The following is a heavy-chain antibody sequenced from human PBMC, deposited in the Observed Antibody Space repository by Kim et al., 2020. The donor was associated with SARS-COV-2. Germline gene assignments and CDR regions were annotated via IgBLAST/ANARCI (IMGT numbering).Heavy chain of an antibody. V-gene: IGHV3-23*01. J-gene: IGHJ4*02. D-gene: IGHD3-3*01. CDR1: GFTFSSNA. Sequence: GGSLRLSCEASGFTFSSNAMSWVRQAPGKGLEWVSTINGSGDSTYSADSVKGRFTISRENTKNTLYLQMNSLRAEDTDVYYCAKEYQDLTIFGVVRSRGFDYWGQGTLVTVSS. CDR3: AKEYQDLTIFGVVRSRGFDY. CDR2: INGSGDST.